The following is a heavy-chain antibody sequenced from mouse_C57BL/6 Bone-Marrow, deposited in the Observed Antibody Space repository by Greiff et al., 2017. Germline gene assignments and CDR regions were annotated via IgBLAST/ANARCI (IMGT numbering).Heavy chain of an antibody. Sequence: QVQLQQSGAELVKPGASVKISCKASGYAFSSYWMNWVKQRPGKGLEWIGQIYPGDGDTNYNGKFKGKATLTADKSSSTAYMQLSSLTSEDSAVYFCARAIIYYYGYYAMDYWGQGTSVTVSS. CDR2: IYPGDGDT. J-gene: IGHJ4*01. CDR1: GYAFSSYW. D-gene: IGHD1-1*01. V-gene: IGHV1-80*01. CDR3: ARAIIYYYGYYAMDY.